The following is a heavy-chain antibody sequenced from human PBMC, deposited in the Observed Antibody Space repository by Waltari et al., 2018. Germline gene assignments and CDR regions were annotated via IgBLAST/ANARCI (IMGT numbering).Heavy chain of an antibody. V-gene: IGHV4-39*07. CDR1: GGSISSSDYY. D-gene: IGHD3-16*01. Sequence: QLQLQESGPGLVKPSETLSLACTVSGGSISSSDYYWGWLRQPPGKGLEWIGGIYYSGSTYYNPSLKSRVTISLDTSKNQFSLKLSSVTAADTAVYYCTRDAPPPGVSGSYAAVDYWGQGSLVIVSS. CDR2: IYYSGST. J-gene: IGHJ4*02. CDR3: TRDAPPPGVSGSYAAVDY.